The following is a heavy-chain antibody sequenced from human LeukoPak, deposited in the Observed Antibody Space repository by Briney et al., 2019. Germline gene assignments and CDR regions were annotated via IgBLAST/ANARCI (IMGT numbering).Heavy chain of an antibody. Sequence: ASVKVSCKASGYTFTSYGISWVRQAPGQGLEWMGWISAYNGNTNYAQKLQGRVTMTKDTSISTAYMELSRLRSDDAAVYYCARWSGSTNCYYGGRCPEFDYWGQGTLVTVSS. J-gene: IGHJ4*02. V-gene: IGHV1-18*01. D-gene: IGHD2-2*01. CDR3: ARWSGSTNCYYGGRCPEFDY. CDR2: ISAYNGNT. CDR1: GYTFTSYG.